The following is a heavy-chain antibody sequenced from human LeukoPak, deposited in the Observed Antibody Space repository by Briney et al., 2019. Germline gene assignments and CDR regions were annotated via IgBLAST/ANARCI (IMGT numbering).Heavy chain of an antibody. CDR1: GFSFNSYG. CDR2: ISASGGST. CDR3: ARKEQWLVSGAFDY. J-gene: IGHJ4*02. D-gene: IGHD6-19*01. Sequence: PGGSLRLSCAASGFSFNSYGMSWVRQSPGKGLEWVSSISASGGSTYYADSVKGRFTISRDNSKNTLYVQMNSLRVEDTAVYYCARKEQWLVSGAFDYWGQGTLVTVSS. V-gene: IGHV3-23*01.